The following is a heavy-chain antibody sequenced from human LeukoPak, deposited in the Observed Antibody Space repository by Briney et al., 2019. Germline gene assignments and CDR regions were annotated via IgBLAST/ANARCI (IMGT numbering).Heavy chain of an antibody. CDR2: IYYSGST. CDR3: ARAPEIKSGGSPYDV. V-gene: IGHV4-59*01. CDR1: GGSISSYY. D-gene: IGHD2-15*01. J-gene: IGHJ6*02. Sequence: PSETLSLTCTVSGGSISSYYWSWIRQPPGKGLEWIGYIYYSGSTNYNPSLKSRVTISVDTSKNQFSLKLSSVTAADTAVYYCARAPEIKSGGSPYDVWGQGTTVTVSS.